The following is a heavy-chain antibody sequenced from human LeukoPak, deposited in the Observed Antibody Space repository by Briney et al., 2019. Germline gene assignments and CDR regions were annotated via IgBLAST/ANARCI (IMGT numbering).Heavy chain of an antibody. V-gene: IGHV3-23*01. D-gene: IGHD5-18*01. CDR1: GLSLNSYA. Sequence: GGSLRLSCTASGLSLNSYAISWVRQVPGKGLEWVSASSSSDDGKWYADSVRGRFTISRDNAKNSLYLQMNSLRAEDTAVYYCARDMGYSYGYSYFDHWGQGTLVTVSS. J-gene: IGHJ4*02. CDR3: ARDMGYSYGYSYFDH. CDR2: SSSSDDGK.